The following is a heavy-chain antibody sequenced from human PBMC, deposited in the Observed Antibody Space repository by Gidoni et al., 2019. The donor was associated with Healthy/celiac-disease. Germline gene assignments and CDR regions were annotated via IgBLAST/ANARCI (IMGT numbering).Heavy chain of an antibody. CDR3: AHHYCSSTSCYNGVGFDP. D-gene: IGHD2-2*02. J-gene: IGHJ5*02. Sequence: QITLKESGPTLVKPTQTLTLTCTFSGFSLSTSGVGVGWILQPPGKALEWLALIYWNDDKRYRPYLKSRLTITKDTSKNQVVLTITNMDPVDTATHYCAHHYCSSTSCYNGVGFDPWGQGTLVTVSS. CDR2: IYWNDDK. V-gene: IGHV2-5*01. CDR1: GFSLSTSGVG.